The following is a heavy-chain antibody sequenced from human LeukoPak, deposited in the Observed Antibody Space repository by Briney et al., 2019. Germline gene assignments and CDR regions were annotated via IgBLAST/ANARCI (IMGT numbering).Heavy chain of an antibody. CDR3: ARGKRYFDSFHGPKDY. CDR1: GYTFTGYY. J-gene: IGHJ4*02. D-gene: IGHD3-9*01. V-gene: IGHV1-2*02. CDR2: INPNSGGT. Sequence: ASVKVSCKASGYTFTGYYMHWVRQAPGQGLEWMGWINPNSGGTNYAQKFQGRVTMTRDTSISTAYMELSRLRSDDTAVYYCARGKRYFDSFHGPKDYWGQGTLVTVSS.